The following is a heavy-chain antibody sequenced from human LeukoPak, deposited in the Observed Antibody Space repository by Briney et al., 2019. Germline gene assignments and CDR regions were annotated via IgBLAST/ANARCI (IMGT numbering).Heavy chain of an antibody. CDR3: ARLPSNYYDSSGYYKLHWYFDL. Sequence: KASETLSLTCTVSGGSISSYYWSWIRQPAGKGLEWIGRIYTSGSTNYNPSLKSRVTMSVDTSKNQFSLKLSSVTAADTAVYYCARLPSNYYDSSGYYKLHWYFDLWGRGTLVTVSS. D-gene: IGHD3-22*01. CDR1: GGSISSYY. CDR2: IYTSGST. V-gene: IGHV4-4*07. J-gene: IGHJ2*01.